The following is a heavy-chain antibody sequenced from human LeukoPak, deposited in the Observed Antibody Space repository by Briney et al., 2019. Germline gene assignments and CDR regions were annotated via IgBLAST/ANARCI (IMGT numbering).Heavy chain of an antibody. J-gene: IGHJ6*04. V-gene: IGHV3-23*01. CDR3: AITYYYDSSGYWRDGYMDV. Sequence: GGSLRLSCAASGFTFSRYAVSWVRQAPGKGPEWVSDISGSGGSTYYADSVKGRFTISRDNSKNTLYLQMNSLRADDTAVYYCAITYYYDSSGYWRDGYMDVWGKGTTVTVSS. D-gene: IGHD3-22*01. CDR2: ISGSGGST. CDR1: GFTFSRYA.